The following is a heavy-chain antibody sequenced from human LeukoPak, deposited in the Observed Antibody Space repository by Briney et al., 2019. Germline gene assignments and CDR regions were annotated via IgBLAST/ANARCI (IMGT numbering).Heavy chain of an antibody. CDR3: ARGSSYFDY. Sequence: LQGRVTMTTDTSTSTAYMELRSLRSDDTAVYYCARGSSYFDYWGQGTLVTVSS. V-gene: IGHV1-18*01. D-gene: IGHD6-13*01. J-gene: IGHJ4*02.